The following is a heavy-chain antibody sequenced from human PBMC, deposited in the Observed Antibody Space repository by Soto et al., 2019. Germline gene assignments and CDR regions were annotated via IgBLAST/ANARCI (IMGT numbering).Heavy chain of an antibody. D-gene: IGHD5-12*01. Sequence: PGGSLRLSCATSGFTFSDFWMNWLRQAPGKGLEWVANINQEGRESHYVDSVKGRFTISRDNAKNSLYLQMNSLRVEDTGLYYCVGSNIVSAWGQGTLVTVSS. J-gene: IGHJ5*02. V-gene: IGHV3-7*01. CDR1: GFTFSDFW. CDR2: INQEGRES. CDR3: VGSNIVSA.